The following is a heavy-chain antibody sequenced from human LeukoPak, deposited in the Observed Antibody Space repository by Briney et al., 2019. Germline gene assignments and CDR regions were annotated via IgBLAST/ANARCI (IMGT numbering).Heavy chain of an antibody. CDR2: IIPIFGTA. CDR3: ARAGSSGYNCY. D-gene: IGHD3-22*01. Sequence: GASVKVSCKASGGTFSSYAISWVRQAPGQGLEWMGGIIPIFGTANYAQKFQGRVTITADKSTSTAYTELSSLRSEDTAVYYCARAGSSGYNCYWGQGTLVTVSS. J-gene: IGHJ4*02. CDR1: GGTFSSYA. V-gene: IGHV1-69*06.